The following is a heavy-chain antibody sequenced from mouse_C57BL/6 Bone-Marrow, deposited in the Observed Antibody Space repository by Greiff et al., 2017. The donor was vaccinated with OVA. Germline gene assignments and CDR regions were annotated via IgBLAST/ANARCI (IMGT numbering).Heavy chain of an antibody. CDR3: ARSGRGDTLFDY. CDR1: GYTFTSYT. D-gene: IGHD3-3*01. V-gene: IGHV1-4*01. CDR2: INPSSGYT. Sequence: QVQLQQSGAELARPGASVKMSCKASGYTFTSYTMHWVKQRPGQGLEWIGYINPSSGYTKYNQKFKDKATLTADKSSSTAYMQLSSLTSEDSAVYYCARSGRGDTLFDYWGQGTTLTVSS. J-gene: IGHJ2*01.